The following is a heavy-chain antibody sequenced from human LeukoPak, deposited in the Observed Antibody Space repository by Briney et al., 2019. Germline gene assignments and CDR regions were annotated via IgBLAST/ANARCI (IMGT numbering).Heavy chain of an antibody. Sequence: PGGSLRLSCAASGFTFSDHYMDWVRQAPGKGLEWVGRIRNKANSYTTEYAASVKGRFTISRDDSKNSLYLQMNSLKTEDTAVYYCARSLRYFDWLPPLFDYWGQGTLVTVSS. V-gene: IGHV3-72*01. D-gene: IGHD3-9*01. CDR1: GFTFSDHY. CDR3: ARSLRYFDWLPPLFDY. CDR2: IRNKANSYTT. J-gene: IGHJ4*02.